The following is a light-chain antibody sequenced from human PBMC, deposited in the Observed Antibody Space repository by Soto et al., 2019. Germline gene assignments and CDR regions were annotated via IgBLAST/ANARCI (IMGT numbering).Light chain of an antibody. Sequence: IVLTQSPGTLYLSPGESATLSCRASQSISSSSLAWYQQRPGQAPRLLICGASSRATGIPDRFSGSGSGTDFTLTISRLEPEDFAVYYCHYGNSPPWTFGQGTKVDI. CDR3: HYGNSPPWT. V-gene: IGKV3-20*01. J-gene: IGKJ1*01. CDR2: GAS. CDR1: QSISSSS.